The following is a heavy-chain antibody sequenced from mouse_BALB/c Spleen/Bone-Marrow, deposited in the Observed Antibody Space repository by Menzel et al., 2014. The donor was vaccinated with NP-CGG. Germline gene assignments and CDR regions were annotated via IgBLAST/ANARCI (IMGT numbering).Heavy chain of an antibody. D-gene: IGHD2-1*01. CDR1: GYSFTGYF. V-gene: IGHV1-37*01. CDR2: INPYHGDT. CDR3: GRRGNYGAMDY. J-gene: IGHJ4*01. Sequence: VQLKESGPELVKPGASVKISCKASGYSFTGYFMNWVRQSHGKSLEWIGRINPYHGDTFYNQNFKGKATLTVDKSSSTVYMEFLSLTSEDSAVYYCGRRGNYGAMDYWGQGTSVTVSS.